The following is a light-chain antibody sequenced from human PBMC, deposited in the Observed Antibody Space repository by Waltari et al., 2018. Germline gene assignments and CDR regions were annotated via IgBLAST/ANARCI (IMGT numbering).Light chain of an antibody. CDR2: DVS. J-gene: IGLJ1*01. Sequence: QSALTQPASVSGSPGQSITIPCTGTSLDVGSYELVSWHQQHPGTAPKPMIYDVSNRPSGVSNRFSGSKSGYTASLTISGLQAEDEADYYCSSYSSSTSPFVFGAGTRVTVL. V-gene: IGLV2-14*03. CDR1: SLDVGSYEL. CDR3: SSYSSSTSPFV.